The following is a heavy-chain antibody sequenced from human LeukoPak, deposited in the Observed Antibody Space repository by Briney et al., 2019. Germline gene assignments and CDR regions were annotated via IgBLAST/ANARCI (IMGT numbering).Heavy chain of an antibody. V-gene: IGHV3-74*01. J-gene: IGHJ4*02. Sequence: PGGSPRLSCAASGFTFSNYWMHWVRQAPGEGLVWVARINGDGGSRSYADSVKGRFTISRDNAKGILYLQMNSLRAEDTAVYYCASYTYGSYGLEYWGQGTLVTVSS. D-gene: IGHD1-26*01. CDR3: ASYTYGSYGLEY. CDR2: INGDGGSR. CDR1: GFTFSNYW.